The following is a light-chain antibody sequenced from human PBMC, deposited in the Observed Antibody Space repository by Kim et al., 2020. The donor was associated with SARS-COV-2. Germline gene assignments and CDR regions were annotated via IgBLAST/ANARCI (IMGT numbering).Light chain of an antibody. CDR2: RTN. CDR3: AAWDDSLSGVV. CDR1: SSNVENNY. J-gene: IGLJ7*01. Sequence: QSVLTQPPSASGTPGQRVTMSCSGSSSNVENNYVYWYLQLPGTAPILLIYRTNQWPSGVPDRFSGSKSGTSASLAISGLRSEDEAVYFCAAWDDSLSGVVFGGGTQLTVL. V-gene: IGLV1-47*01.